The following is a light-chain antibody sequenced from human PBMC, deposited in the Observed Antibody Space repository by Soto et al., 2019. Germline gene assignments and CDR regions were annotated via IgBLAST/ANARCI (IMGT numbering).Light chain of an antibody. CDR1: SSDVGSYNL. V-gene: IGLV2-23*01. CDR3: CSYAGSSTPHVV. CDR2: EGS. J-gene: IGLJ2*01. Sequence: QAVVTQPASVSGSPGQSITISCTGTSSDVGSYNLVSWYQQHPGKAPKLMIYEGSKRPSGVSNRFSGSKSGNTASLTISGLQAEDEAEYYCCSYAGSSTPHVVFGGGTKVTVL.